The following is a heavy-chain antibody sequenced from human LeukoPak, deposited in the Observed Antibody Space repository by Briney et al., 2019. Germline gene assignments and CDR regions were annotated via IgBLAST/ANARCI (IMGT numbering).Heavy chain of an antibody. CDR3: AKSITMIVVVITCFDY. D-gene: IGHD3-22*01. V-gene: IGHV3-23*01. Sequence: GGSLRLSCAASGFTFSSYAMSWVRQAPGKGLEWVSAISGSGGSTYYADSVKGRFTISRGNSKNTLYLQMNSLRAEDTAVYYCAKSITMIVVVITCFDYWGQGTLVTVSS. CDR1: GFTFSSYA. J-gene: IGHJ4*02. CDR2: ISGSGGST.